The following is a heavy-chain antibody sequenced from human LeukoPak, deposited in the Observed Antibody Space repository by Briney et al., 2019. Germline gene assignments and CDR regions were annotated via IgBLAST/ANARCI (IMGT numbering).Heavy chain of an antibody. J-gene: IGHJ4*02. D-gene: IGHD5-24*01. V-gene: IGHV1-2*02. Sequence: GASVKVSCKASGYTFTGYYMHWVRQAPGQGLEWMGWIDPNSGGTNYAQKFQGRVTRTRDTSISTAYMELSRLRSDDTAVYYCARTVEMATIQFDYWGQGTLVTVSS. CDR2: IDPNSGGT. CDR3: ARTVEMATIQFDY. CDR1: GYTFTGYY.